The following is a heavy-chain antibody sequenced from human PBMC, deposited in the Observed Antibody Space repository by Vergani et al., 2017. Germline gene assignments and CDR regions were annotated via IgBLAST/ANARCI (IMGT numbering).Heavy chain of an antibody. D-gene: IGHD2-2*01. CDR2: INHSGST. J-gene: IGHJ4*02. CDR1: GGSFSGYY. V-gene: IGHV4-34*01. CDR3: ARARGYCSSTSCQLRGRLDY. Sequence: QVQLQQWGAGLLKPSETLSLTCAVYGGSFSGYYWSWIRQPPGKGLEWVGEINHSGSTNYNPSLKSRVTISVDTSKNQCSLKLSSVTAADTAVYYCARARGYCSSTSCQLRGRLDYWGQGTLVTVSS.